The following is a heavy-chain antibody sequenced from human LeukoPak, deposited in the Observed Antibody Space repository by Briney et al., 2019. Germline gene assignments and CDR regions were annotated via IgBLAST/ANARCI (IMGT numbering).Heavy chain of an antibody. CDR2: ISSNGGST. CDR1: GFTFSSYA. J-gene: IGHJ6*03. CDR3: ARGAIGYCSSTSCYVYYYYYYMDV. D-gene: IGHD2-2*01. Sequence: GGSLRLSCAASGFTFSSYAMHWVRQAPGKGLEYVSAISSNGGSTYYANSVKGRFTISRKNSKNTLYLQMGRLRAEDMAVYYCARGAIGYCSSTSCYVYYYYYYMDVWGKGTTVTVSS. V-gene: IGHV3-64*01.